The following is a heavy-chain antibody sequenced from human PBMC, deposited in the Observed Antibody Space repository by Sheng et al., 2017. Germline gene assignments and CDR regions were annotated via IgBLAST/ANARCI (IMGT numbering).Heavy chain of an antibody. CDR2: ISYDGSNK. D-gene: IGHD3-16*02. Sequence: QVQLVESGGGVVQPGRSLRLSCAASGFTFSSYAMHWVRQAPGKGLEWVAVISYDGSNKYYADSVKGRFTISRDNSKNTLYLQMNSLRAEDTAVYYCARDLREDYIWGSYRSYVAKKTNPFDYWGQG. J-gene: IGHJ4*02. CDR1: GFTFSSYA. CDR3: ARDLREDYIWGSYRSYVAKKTNPFDY. V-gene: IGHV3-30*01.